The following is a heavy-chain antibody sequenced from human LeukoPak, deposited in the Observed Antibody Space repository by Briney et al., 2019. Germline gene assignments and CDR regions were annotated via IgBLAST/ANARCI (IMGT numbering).Heavy chain of an antibody. CDR2: IYYSEST. D-gene: IGHD3-22*01. J-gene: IGHJ4*02. Sequence: ASETLSLTCTVSGGSISSYYWSWIRQPPGKGLEWIGYIYYSESTNYNPSLKSRVTISVDTSKNQFSLKLSSVTAADTAVYYCARASPDSSGYFNYWGQGTLVTVSS. V-gene: IGHV4-59*01. CDR3: ARASPDSSGYFNY. CDR1: GGSISSYY.